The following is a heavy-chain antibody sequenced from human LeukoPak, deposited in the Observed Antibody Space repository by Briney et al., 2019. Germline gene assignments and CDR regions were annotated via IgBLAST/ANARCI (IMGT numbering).Heavy chain of an antibody. D-gene: IGHD6-19*01. CDR3: ARASTVSGWPQGY. Sequence: ASVKVSCKASGYTFTSYAMHWVRQAPGQRLEWMGWINAGNGNTKYSQKFQGRVTITRDTSASTAYMELSSLRSEDTAVYYCARASTVSGWPQGYWGQGTLVTVSS. CDR2: INAGNGNT. J-gene: IGHJ4*02. V-gene: IGHV1-3*01. CDR1: GYTFTSYA.